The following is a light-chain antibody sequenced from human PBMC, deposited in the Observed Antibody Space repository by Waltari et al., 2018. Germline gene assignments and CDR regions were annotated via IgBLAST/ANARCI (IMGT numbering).Light chain of an antibody. Sequence: QLVLTQSPSASASLGASAKLTCTLSGGRSNDVIPWHQQQPEKGPRFLMKVDSDGSHSRGDEIPDRFSGSSSGAERYLIISSLQSEDEADYYCQTGGHGTWVFGGGTKLTVL. J-gene: IGLJ3*02. CDR3: QTGGHGTWV. CDR1: GGRSNDV. CDR2: VDSDGSH. V-gene: IGLV4-69*01.